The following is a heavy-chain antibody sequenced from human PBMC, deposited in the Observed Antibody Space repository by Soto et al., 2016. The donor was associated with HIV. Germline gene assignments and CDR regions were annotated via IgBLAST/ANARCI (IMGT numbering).Heavy chain of an antibody. J-gene: IGHJ2*01. D-gene: IGHD3-16*01. V-gene: IGHV3-7*04. CDR1: GSSFTFGSYW. Sequence: EVQLVESGGDLVKPGGSLTLSCAVSGSSFTFGSYWMAWVRQAPGKGLQWVATIKKDGSEMYYLSSVKGRFILSRDNSKKSLSLQMSNLRAEDTALYYCARIPYMTLSPWYFDLWGRGTLVSVSS. CDR2: IKKDGSEM. CDR3: ARIPYMTLSPWYFDL.